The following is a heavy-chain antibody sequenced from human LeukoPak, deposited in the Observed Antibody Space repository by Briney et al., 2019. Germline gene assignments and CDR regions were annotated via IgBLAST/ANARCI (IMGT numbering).Heavy chain of an antibody. CDR1: GFTFSSYA. D-gene: IGHD3-22*01. Sequence: GRSLRLSCAASGFTFSSYAMSWVRQAPGKGLEWVSAISGSGGSTYYADSVKGRFTISRDNSKNTLYLQMNSLRADGTAVYYCANWGDKDSSGYLYVWHYFDYWGQGTLVTVSS. CDR2: ISGSGGST. CDR3: ANWGDKDSSGYLYVWHYFDY. V-gene: IGHV3-23*01. J-gene: IGHJ4*02.